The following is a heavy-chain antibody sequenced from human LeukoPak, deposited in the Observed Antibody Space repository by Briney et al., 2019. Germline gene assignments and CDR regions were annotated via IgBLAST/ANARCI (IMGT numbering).Heavy chain of an antibody. V-gene: IGHV3-30*02. D-gene: IGHD2-2*02. J-gene: IGHJ4*02. CDR3: AKQLGYCSSTSCYSFDY. Sequence: PGGSLRLSCAASGFTFSNHGMHWVRQAPGKGLEWVAFIRYDGTNKYYADSMKGRFTISRDNSKNTLYLQMNSLRAEDTAVYYCAKQLGYCSSTSCYSFDYWGQGTLVTVSS. CDR1: GFTFSNHG. CDR2: IRYDGTNK.